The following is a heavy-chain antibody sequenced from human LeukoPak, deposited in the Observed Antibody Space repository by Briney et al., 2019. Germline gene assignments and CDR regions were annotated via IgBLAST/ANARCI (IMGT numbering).Heavy chain of an antibody. CDR1: GGSISSGDYY. CDR3: ARDRYSSGYPDAFDI. Sequence: SQTLSLTCTVSGGSISSGDYYWSWLRQPPGKGLEWIGYIYYSGSTYYNPSLKSRVTISVDTSKNQFSLKLSSVTAADTAVYYCARDRYSSGYPDAFDIWGQGTMVTVSS. V-gene: IGHV4-30-4*01. D-gene: IGHD3-22*01. CDR2: IYYSGST. J-gene: IGHJ3*02.